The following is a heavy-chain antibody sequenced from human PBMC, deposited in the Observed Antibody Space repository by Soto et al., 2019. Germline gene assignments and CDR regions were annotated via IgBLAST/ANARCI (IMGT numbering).Heavy chain of an antibody. V-gene: IGHV3-23*01. CDR2: ISGSGSNT. CDR1: GFTFGTYA. Sequence: EVQLLESGGALVQPGGSLRLSCAASGFTFGTYAMTWVRQAPGQGLEWVLAISGSGSNTYYADSVKGRFTISRDNSMNTLLPRRNSLRTEDTAVYYCAKYVAYAFGYIDYWGQETLVTVSS. D-gene: IGHD2-21*01. J-gene: IGHJ4*02. CDR3: AKYVAYAFGYIDY.